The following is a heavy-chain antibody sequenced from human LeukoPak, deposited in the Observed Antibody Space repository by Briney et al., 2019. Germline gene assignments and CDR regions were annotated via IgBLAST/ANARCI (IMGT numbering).Heavy chain of an antibody. CDR2: INSDGSST. CDR1: GFTFSSYW. Sequence: GGSLRLSCAASGFTFSSYWMHWVRQAPGKGLVWVSRINSDGSSTSYADSVKGRFTISRDNAKNTLYLQMNSLRAEDTAVYYCARGVAVAGLGGYWGQGTLVTVSS. V-gene: IGHV3-74*01. CDR3: ARGVAVAGLGGY. J-gene: IGHJ4*02. D-gene: IGHD6-19*01.